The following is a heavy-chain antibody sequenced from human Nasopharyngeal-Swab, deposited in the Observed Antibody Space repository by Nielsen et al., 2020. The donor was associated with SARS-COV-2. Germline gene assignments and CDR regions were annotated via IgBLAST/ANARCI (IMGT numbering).Heavy chain of an antibody. CDR2: ISYDGNPK. CDR1: GFTLSHYG. V-gene: IGHV3-30*03. Sequence: GESLKISCAASGFTLSHYGMHWVRQAPGKGLEWAAAISYDGNPKYYADSAKGRFTISRDSAKNALYLEMNSLRPEDTAVYYCARDDGSLGDSWGQGTLVTVSS. J-gene: IGHJ4*02. D-gene: IGHD3-10*01. CDR3: ARDDGSLGDS.